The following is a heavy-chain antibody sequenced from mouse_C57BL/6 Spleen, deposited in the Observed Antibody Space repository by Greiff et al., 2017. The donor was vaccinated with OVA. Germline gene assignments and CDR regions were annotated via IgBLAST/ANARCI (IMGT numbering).Heavy chain of an antibody. CDR3: ARSGITTVVAPMDY. V-gene: IGHV1-82*01. CDR2: IYPGDGDT. CDR1: GYAFSSSW. D-gene: IGHD1-1*01. J-gene: IGHJ4*01. Sequence: QVQLKQSGPELVKPGASVKISCKASGYAFSSSWMNWVKQRPGKGLEWIGRIYPGDGDTNYNGKLKGKATLTADKSSSTAYMQLSSLTSEDSAVYFGARSGITTVVAPMDYWGQGTSVTVSS.